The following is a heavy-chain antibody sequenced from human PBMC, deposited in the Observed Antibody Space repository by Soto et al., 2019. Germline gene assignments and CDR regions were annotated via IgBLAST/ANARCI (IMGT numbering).Heavy chain of an antibody. CDR2: IIPIFGTA. V-gene: IGHV1-69*01. Sequence: QVQLVQSGAEVKKPGSSVKVSCKASGGTFSSYAISWVRQAPGQGLEWMGGIIPIFGTANYAQKFQGRVTITADASTSTAYMELRSLRPDDTAVYYCATPDTIFGVVPTFAYRGQGTLVTVSS. CDR1: GGTFSSYA. CDR3: ATPDTIFGVVPTFAY. J-gene: IGHJ4*02. D-gene: IGHD3-3*01.